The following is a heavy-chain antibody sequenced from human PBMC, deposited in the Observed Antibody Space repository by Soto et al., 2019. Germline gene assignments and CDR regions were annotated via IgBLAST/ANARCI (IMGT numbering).Heavy chain of an antibody. CDR3: ARDLVVPAAPDGDDRFDP. V-gene: IGHV6-1*01. CDR1: GDSVSSNSAA. D-gene: IGHD2-2*01. CDR2: TYYGSKWYN. Sequence: PSQTLSLTCAISGDSVSSNSAAWNWIRQSPSRGLEWLGRTYYGSKWYNDYAVSVKSRITINPDTSKNQFSLQLNSVTPEDTAVYYCARDLVVPAAPDGDDRFDPWGQRTLVPFCS. J-gene: IGHJ5*02.